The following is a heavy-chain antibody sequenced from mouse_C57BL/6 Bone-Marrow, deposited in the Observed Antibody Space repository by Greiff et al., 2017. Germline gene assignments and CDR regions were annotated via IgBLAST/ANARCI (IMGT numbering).Heavy chain of an antibody. V-gene: IGHV14-4*01. CDR3: TTNYGSRFAY. CDR1: GFNIKDDY. CDR2: IDPENGDT. D-gene: IGHD1-1*01. J-gene: IGHJ3*01. Sequence: VHVKQSGAELVRPGASVKLSCTASGFNIKDDYMHWVKQRPEQGLEWIGWIDPENGDTEYASKFQGKATITADTSSNTAYLQLSSLTSEDTAVYYCTTNYGSRFAYWGQGTLVTVSA.